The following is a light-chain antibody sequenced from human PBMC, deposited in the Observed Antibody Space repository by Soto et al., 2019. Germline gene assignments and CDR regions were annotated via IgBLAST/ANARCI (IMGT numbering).Light chain of an antibody. Sequence: DIQMTQSPSSLSASVGDRVTITCRASQSISSYLNWYQQKPGKAPKLLIYAASSLQSGVPSRFSGSGSGTDFTLTISSLQPDDFATYYCQQYNSYQINFGQRTRLEI. CDR3: QQYNSYQIN. V-gene: IGKV1-39*01. CDR2: AAS. CDR1: QSISSY. J-gene: IGKJ5*01.